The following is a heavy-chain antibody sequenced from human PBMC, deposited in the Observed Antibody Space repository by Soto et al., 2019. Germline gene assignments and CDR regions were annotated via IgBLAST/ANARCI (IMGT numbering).Heavy chain of an antibody. Sequence: QVQLVQSGPEVKKPGTSVKVSCKASGFTFTSFAMQWVRQSRGQRLEWIGWIVVGSDNTNYAQKFPERVPITWDMSTRAAYLELNTLRSEDTAVYYCAAVRWPDDYWGQGTLVTVSS. V-gene: IGHV1-58*02. J-gene: IGHJ4*02. D-gene: IGHD2-15*01. CDR1: GFTFTSFA. CDR3: AAVRWPDDY. CDR2: IVVGSDNT.